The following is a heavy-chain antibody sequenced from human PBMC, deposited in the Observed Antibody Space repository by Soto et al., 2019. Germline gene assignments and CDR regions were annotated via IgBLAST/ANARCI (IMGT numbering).Heavy chain of an antibody. CDR2: ISKSGSRT. CDR1: GFTFSNYA. D-gene: IGHD1-26*01. Sequence: EVQLLESGGGLVQPGGSLRLSCAASGFTFSNYAMSWVRQAPGKGPEWVSTISKSGSRTYDVDSVKGRFTISRDNSKNTLFLQMNSLRVEDTGIYYCAKGRDATEGDVEYFQNWGQGTLVTVSS. CDR3: AKGRDATEGDVEYFQN. J-gene: IGHJ1*01. V-gene: IGHV3-23*05.